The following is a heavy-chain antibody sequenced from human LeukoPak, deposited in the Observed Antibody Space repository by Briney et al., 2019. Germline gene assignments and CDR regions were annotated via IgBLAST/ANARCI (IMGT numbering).Heavy chain of an antibody. CDR1: GGSISSYY. CDR3: ARVNSLGYYFDY. J-gene: IGHJ4*02. CDR2: IYYSGST. Sequence: PSETLSLTCTVSGGSISSYYWSWIRQPPGKGLEWIGYIYYSGSTNYNPSFDSRVTISVDTSKNQFSLKLGSVTAADTAVYYCARVNSLGYYFDYWGQGTLVTVSS. D-gene: IGHD2/OR15-2a*01. V-gene: IGHV4-59*01.